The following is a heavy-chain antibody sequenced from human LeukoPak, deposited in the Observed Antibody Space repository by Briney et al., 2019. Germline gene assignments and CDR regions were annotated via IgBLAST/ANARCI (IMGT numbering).Heavy chain of an antibody. V-gene: IGHV4-4*07. D-gene: IGHD5-24*01. CDR3: ARTSRDGYSRAYYFDY. CDR1: GGSISSYY. Sequence: SSETLSLTCTVSGGSISSYYWSWIRQPAGKGLEWIGRIYTSGSTNYNPSLKSRVTMSVATSKNQFSLKLSSVTAADTAVYYCARTSRDGYSRAYYFDYWGQGTLVTVSS. J-gene: IGHJ4*02. CDR2: IYTSGST.